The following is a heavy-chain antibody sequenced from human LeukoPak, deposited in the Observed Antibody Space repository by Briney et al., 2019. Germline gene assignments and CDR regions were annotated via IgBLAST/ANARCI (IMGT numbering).Heavy chain of an antibody. V-gene: IGHV3-74*01. Sequence: GGSLRLSCAASGFSFSNHAMSWVRQVPGKGLVWVSRIASDGNNRDYADSVKGRFTISRDNAKNALYLQMNSLRVEDTAVYYCARGRPHGNDYWGQGTLVTVSS. CDR2: IASDGNNR. CDR1: GFSFSNHA. CDR3: ARGRPHGNDY. D-gene: IGHD4-23*01. J-gene: IGHJ4*02.